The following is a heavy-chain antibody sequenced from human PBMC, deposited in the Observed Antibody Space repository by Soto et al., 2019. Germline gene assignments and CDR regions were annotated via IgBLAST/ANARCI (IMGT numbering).Heavy chain of an antibody. CDR3: ARDQLEGNWFDP. V-gene: IGHV4-31*03. CDR2: IYYSGST. CDR1: GGSISSGGYY. Sequence: LSLTCTVSGGSISSGGYYWSWIRQHPGKGLEWIGYIYYSGSTYYNPSLKSRVTISVDTSKNQFSLKLSSVTAADTAVYYCARDQLEGNWFDPWGQGTLVTVSS. D-gene: IGHD1-1*01. J-gene: IGHJ5*02.